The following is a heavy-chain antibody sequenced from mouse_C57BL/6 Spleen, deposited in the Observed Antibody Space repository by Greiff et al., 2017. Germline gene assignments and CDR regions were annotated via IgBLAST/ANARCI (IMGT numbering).Heavy chain of an antibody. CDR2: IHPNSGST. V-gene: IGHV1-64*01. Sequence: QVQLQQPGAELVKPGASVKLSCKASGYTFTSYWMHWVKQRPGQGLEWIGMIHPNSGSTNYNEKFKSKATLTVDKSSSTAYMQLSSLTSEDSAVYYCAREGYYYAMDYWGQGTSVTVSS. CDR1: GYTFTSYW. CDR3: AREGYYYAMDY. J-gene: IGHJ4*01.